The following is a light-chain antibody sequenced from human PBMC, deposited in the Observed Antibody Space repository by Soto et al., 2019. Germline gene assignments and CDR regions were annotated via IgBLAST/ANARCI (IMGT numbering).Light chain of an antibody. J-gene: IGLJ1*01. CDR2: EVS. CDR3: SSYMSGGTSV. CDR1: SSDVGGYNF. Sequence: QSALTQPASVSGSPGQSITISCTGTSSDVGGYNFVSWYQHHPGKAPKLMIYEVSNRPSGVSNRFSGSKSGNTASLTISGLQAEDEADYYCSSYMSGGTSVFGTGTKVTVL. V-gene: IGLV2-14*01.